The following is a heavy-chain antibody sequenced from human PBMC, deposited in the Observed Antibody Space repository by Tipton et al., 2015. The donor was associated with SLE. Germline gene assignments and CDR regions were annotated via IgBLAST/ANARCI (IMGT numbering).Heavy chain of an antibody. D-gene: IGHD5-18*01. J-gene: IGHJ4*02. Sequence: SLRLSCAASGFSFSSYAMSWVRQAPGKGLEWVSVIYSGDSSRYYADSVKGRFTISRDNSRNTLYLQMKSRRVDDTAVYYCAKGGYSYFEYWGQGTLVTVSS. CDR2: IYSGDSSR. CDR3: AKGGYSYFEY. V-gene: IGHV3-23*03. CDR1: GFSFSSYA.